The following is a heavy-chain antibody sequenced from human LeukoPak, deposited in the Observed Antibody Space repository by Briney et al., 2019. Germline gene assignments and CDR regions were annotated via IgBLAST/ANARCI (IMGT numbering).Heavy chain of an antibody. CDR3: ATYRQVLLPFES. Sequence: GGSLRLSCAASGFTFSSCWMHWVRQAPGKGLVWVSRINSDGSSTSYADSVKGRFTISRDNAKNTLYLQMNSLRAEDTAIYYCATYRQVLLPFESWGQGTLVTVSS. D-gene: IGHD2-8*02. CDR2: INSDGSST. V-gene: IGHV3-74*01. CDR1: GFTFSSCW. J-gene: IGHJ4*02.